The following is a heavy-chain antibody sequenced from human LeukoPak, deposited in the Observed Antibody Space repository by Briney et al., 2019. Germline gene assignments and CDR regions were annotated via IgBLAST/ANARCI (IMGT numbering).Heavy chain of an antibody. CDR2: IYSGDNT. V-gene: IGHV3-53*01. J-gene: IGHJ4*02. CDR3: ARGRSRTSFFDY. D-gene: IGHD2-2*01. CDR1: GFTFTSYS. Sequence: GGSLRLSCAASGFTFTSYSMNWVRQAPGKGLEWVSVIYSGDNTYYADSVKGRFTISRDNSKNTLYLQMDSLRAEDTAVYYCARGRSRTSFFDYWGQGTLVTVSS.